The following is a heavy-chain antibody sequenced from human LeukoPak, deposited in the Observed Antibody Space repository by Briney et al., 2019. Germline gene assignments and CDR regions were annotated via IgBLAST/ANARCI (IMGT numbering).Heavy chain of an antibody. CDR2: IYYSGSP. D-gene: IGHD3-3*01. Sequence: SENPSLNFTVSGGSISSSSYYWGWIRQPPGKGLEWIGSIYYSGSPYYNPSLKSRVTISVDTSKNQFSLKLSSVTAADTAVYYCARQGYYGPFDYWGQGTLVTVSS. CDR3: ARQGYYGPFDY. V-gene: IGHV4-39*01. CDR1: GGSISSSSYY. J-gene: IGHJ4*02.